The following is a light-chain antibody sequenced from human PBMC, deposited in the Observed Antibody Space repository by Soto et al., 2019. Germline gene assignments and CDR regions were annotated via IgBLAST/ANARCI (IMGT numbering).Light chain of an antibody. CDR1: SSNIGAGYD. J-gene: IGLJ2*01. Sequence: QSVLTQPPSVSGAPGQRVTISCTGSSSNIGAGYDVHWYQQLPGTAPKLLIYGNSNRPSGVPDRFAGSKSGTSASLAITGVQAEDAADYYCLAYDGSLSGVVFGGGTKLTVL. CDR3: LAYDGSLSGVV. CDR2: GNS. V-gene: IGLV1-40*01.